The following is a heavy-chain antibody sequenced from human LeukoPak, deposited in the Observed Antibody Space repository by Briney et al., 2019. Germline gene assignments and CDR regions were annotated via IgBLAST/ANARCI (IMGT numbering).Heavy chain of an antibody. V-gene: IGHV4-39*01. D-gene: IGHD3-9*01. CDR1: GGSISSSSYY. Sequence: MASETLSLTCTVSGGSISSSSYYWGWIRQPPGKGLEWIGSVFYSGSTYYNPSLKSRVTISVDTSKNQFSPKLSSVTAADTAVYYCASAVSRYFDWYGHWFDPWGQGTLVTVSS. CDR3: ASAVSRYFDWYGHWFDP. CDR2: VFYSGST. J-gene: IGHJ5*02.